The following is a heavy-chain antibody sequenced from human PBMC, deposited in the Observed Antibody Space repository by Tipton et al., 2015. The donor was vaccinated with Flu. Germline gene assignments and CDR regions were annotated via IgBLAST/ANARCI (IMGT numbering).Heavy chain of an antibody. Sequence: TLSLTCSVSGESMGINYYWGWIRQPPGEGLEWIGNIHRSGSTYYNPSLKSRVTMSLDTSKNQFSLKLSSVTAADTAVFYCARRTYYYGSGTSDVWGQGTTVTVSS. CDR1: GESMGINYY. CDR3: ARRTYYYGSGTSDV. V-gene: IGHV4-38-2*01. D-gene: IGHD3-10*01. J-gene: IGHJ6*02. CDR2: IHRSGST.